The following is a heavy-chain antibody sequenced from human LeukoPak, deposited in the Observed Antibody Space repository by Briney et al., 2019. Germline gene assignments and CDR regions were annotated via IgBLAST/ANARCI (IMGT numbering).Heavy chain of an antibody. V-gene: IGHV1-69*13. CDR1: GGTFSSYA. CDR3: ATRGYSGYDGWFDP. J-gene: IGHJ5*02. CDR2: IIPIFGTA. D-gene: IGHD5-12*01. Sequence: SVKVSCKASGGTFSSYAISWVRQAPGQGLEWMGGIIPIFGTANYAQKFQGRVTIAADESTSTAYMELSSLRSEDAAVYYCATRGYSGYDGWFDPWGQGTLVTVSS.